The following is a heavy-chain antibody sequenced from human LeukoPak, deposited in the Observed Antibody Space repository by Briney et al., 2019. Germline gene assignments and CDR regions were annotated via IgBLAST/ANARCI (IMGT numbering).Heavy chain of an antibody. CDR1: GFTFSGYS. Sequence: GGSLRLSCAASGFTFSGYSMHWVRQAPGKGLELVAVISYDGSNKYYADSVKGRFTISRDNAKNSLYLQMNSLRAEDTAVYYCARERGGYFDYWGQGTLVTVSS. J-gene: IGHJ4*02. D-gene: IGHD3-16*01. CDR2: ISYDGSNK. V-gene: IGHV3-30-3*01. CDR3: ARERGGYFDY.